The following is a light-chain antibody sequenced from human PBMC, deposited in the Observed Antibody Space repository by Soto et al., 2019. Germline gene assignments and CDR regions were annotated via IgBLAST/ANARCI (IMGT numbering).Light chain of an antibody. Sequence: QSVLTQPASVSGSPGQSITISCTGTSSDVGSYNLVSWYQQHPGKAPKLMIYEGSKRPSGVSNRFSGSKSGNMASLTISGLQAEDEADYYCCSYAGSSTFEVFGGGTKLTVL. V-gene: IGLV2-23*03. J-gene: IGLJ2*01. CDR3: CSYAGSSTFEV. CDR1: SSDVGSYNL. CDR2: EGS.